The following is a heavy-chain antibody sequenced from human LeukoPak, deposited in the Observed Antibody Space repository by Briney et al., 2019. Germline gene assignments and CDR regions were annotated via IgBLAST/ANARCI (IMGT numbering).Heavy chain of an antibody. D-gene: IGHD3-16*02. CDR1: GGSISSGDYY. J-gene: IGHJ6*02. CDR3: ARRYDYVWGSYRYTNGMDV. V-gene: IGHV4-30-4*01. Sequence: SETLSLTCTVSGGSISSGDYYWSWIRQPPGKGLEWVGYIYYSGSTYYNPSLKSRVTISVDTSKNQFSLKLSSVTAADTAVYYCARRYDYVWGSYRYTNGMDVWGQGTTVTVSS. CDR2: IYYSGST.